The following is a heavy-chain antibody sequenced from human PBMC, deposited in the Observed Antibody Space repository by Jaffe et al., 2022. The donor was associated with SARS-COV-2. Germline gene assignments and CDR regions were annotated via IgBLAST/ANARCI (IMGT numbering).Heavy chain of an antibody. Sequence: QVQLVQSGAEVKKPGASVKASCKASGYTFTGYAIHWVRQAPGQRLEWMGWINTGNYKTKYSQKFQGRITITWDTSAGTAYMELSSLRSEDTAVYYCARDGASGWLNLFDYWGQGTLVSVSS. CDR3: ARDGASGWLNLFDY. CDR2: INTGNYKT. CDR1: GYTFTGYA. V-gene: IGHV1-3*04. J-gene: IGHJ4*02. D-gene: IGHD6-19*01.